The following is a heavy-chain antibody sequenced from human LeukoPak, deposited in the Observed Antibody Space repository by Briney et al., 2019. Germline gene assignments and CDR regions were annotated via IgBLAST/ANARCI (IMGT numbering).Heavy chain of an antibody. CDR1: GGSISSSSYY. Sequence: SETLSLTCTISGGSISSSSYYWGWIRQPPGKGLEWIGSINYSGNTYYDPSLKSRVTISVDTSRNQFSLKLSSVTAADTALYYCARIDTVVLPSTMFDYWGQGTLVTVSS. D-gene: IGHD2-2*01. J-gene: IGHJ4*02. CDR3: ARIDTVVLPSTMFDY. V-gene: IGHV4-39*01. CDR2: INYSGNT.